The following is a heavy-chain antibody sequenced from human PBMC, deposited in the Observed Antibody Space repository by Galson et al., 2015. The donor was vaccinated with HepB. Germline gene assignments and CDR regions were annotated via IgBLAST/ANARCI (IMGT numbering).Heavy chain of an antibody. CDR2: TYYRSKWYN. CDR3: ARVRVESGANHFDY. Sequence: CAISGDSVSSNSAAWNWIRQSPSRGLEWLGRTYYRSKWYNDYAVSVKSRITINPDTSKNQFSLQLNSVTPEDTAVYYCARVRVESGANHFDYWGQGTLVTVSS. V-gene: IGHV6-1*01. CDR1: GDSVSSNSAA. J-gene: IGHJ4*02. D-gene: IGHD5-12*01.